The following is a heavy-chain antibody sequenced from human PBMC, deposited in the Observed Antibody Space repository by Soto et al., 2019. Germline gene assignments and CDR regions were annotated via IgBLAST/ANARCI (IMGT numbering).Heavy chain of an antibody. D-gene: IGHD2-15*01. Sequence: GGSLILSCAASGFTFSSYAMSWVRQAPGKGLEWVSAISGSGGSTYYADSVKGRFTISRDNSKNTLYLQMNSLRAEDTALYYCAKSLQDIVDGMDVWGQGTTVTVSS. V-gene: IGHV3-23*01. J-gene: IGHJ6*02. CDR2: ISGSGGST. CDR3: AKSLQDIVDGMDV. CDR1: GFTFSSYA.